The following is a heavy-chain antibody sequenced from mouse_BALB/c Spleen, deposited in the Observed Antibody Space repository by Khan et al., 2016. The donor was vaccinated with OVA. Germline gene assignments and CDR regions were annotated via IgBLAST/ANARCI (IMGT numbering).Heavy chain of an antibody. V-gene: IGHV5-6*01. J-gene: IGHJ3*01. CDR2: ISSDGDYT. Sequence: EVMLVESGGDLVKPGGSLKLPCAASGFTFSSYSMSWVRQTPDKRLEWVATISSDGDYTYYPDSVKGRFTISRDNAKNTLYLQMSSLKSEDTAMYYCARHVTGSFAYWSQGTLVTVSA. CDR1: GFTFSSYS. D-gene: IGHD4-1*01. CDR3: ARHVTGSFAY.